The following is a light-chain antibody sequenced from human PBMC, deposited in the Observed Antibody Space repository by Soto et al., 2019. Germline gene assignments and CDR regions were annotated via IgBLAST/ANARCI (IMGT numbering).Light chain of an antibody. Sequence: QSVLTQPRSVSGSPGQSVTISCTGTSSDVGGYSYVSWYQLHPGRAPKLMIYDVRERPSGVPDRFSGSKSGNTASLTISGLQAEDEADYYCCSYAGSHTLLFGGGTQLTVL. V-gene: IGLV2-11*01. J-gene: IGLJ7*01. CDR2: DVR. CDR3: CSYAGSHTLL. CDR1: SSDVGGYSY.